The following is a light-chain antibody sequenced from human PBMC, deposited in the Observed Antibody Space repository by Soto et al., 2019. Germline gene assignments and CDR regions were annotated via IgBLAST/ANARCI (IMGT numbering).Light chain of an antibody. CDR2: EVS. V-gene: IGKV2-29*03. CDR3: MQAKDLPLT. CDR1: RSLLHTDGKTY. Sequence: DLVMTQTPLSLSVSPGQPASISCKSSRSLLHTDGKTYLSWYLQKPGQPPQLLIYEVSLRFSGVPDRLTGSGSGTDFTLKISRVEAEDVGIYYCMQAKDLPLTFGGGTKVEI. J-gene: IGKJ4*01.